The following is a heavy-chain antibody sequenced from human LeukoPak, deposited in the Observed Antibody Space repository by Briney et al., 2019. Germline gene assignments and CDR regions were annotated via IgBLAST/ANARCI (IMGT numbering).Heavy chain of an antibody. J-gene: IGHJ4*02. Sequence: SGPTLVKPTQTLTLTCTFSGLSLSTGGVGVGWIRQPPGKALEWLALIYWNDDKRYSPSLRSRLTITKDTSKNQVVLTMTNMDPADTGTYFCAHRPDGSYINYWGQGTLVTVSS. D-gene: IGHD1-26*01. CDR3: AHRPDGSYINY. V-gene: IGHV2-5*01. CDR2: IYWNDDK. CDR1: GLSLSTGGVG.